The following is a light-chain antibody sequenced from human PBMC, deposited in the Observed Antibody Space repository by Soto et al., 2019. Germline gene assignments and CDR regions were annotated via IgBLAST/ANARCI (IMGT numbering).Light chain of an antibody. V-gene: IGKV3D-15*01. CDR2: DAS. CDR3: QQDGSSLLIR. J-gene: IGKJ5*01. Sequence: ETVMTQSPSTLSVSPGERATLSCRASQSVNSNLAWYQQKLGQAPRVLIYDASNRATGIPARFSGSGSGRDFTLTISGLEPEDFAVYYCQQDGSSLLIRFGQAARPAI. CDR1: QSVNSN.